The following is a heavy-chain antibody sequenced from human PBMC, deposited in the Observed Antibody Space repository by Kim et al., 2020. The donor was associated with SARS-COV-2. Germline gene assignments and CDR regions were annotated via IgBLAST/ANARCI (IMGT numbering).Heavy chain of an antibody. CDR2: ISGGGTT. D-gene: IGHD2-15*01. V-gene: IGHV3-48*03. CDR1: GFTFSHYE. CDR3: ARDTKVAHFEY. Sequence: GGSLRLSCAASGFTFSHYEMNWVRQAPGKGLEWLAYISGGGTTYYADSVKGRFTISRDNAKNSLYLQMNSLRAEDTAVYYCARDTKVAHFEYWGQGTLVTVSS. J-gene: IGHJ4*02.